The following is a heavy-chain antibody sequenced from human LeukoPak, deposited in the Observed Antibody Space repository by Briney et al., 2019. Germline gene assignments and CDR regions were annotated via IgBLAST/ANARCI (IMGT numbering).Heavy chain of an antibody. D-gene: IGHD3-10*01. Sequence: GGSLRLSCAASGFTFSSYSMNWVRQAPGKGLEWVSSISSSSSYIYYADSVKGRFTISRDNAKNTLYLQMNSLRAEDTAVYYCARDLGYGSGHYFDYWGQGTLVTVSS. CDR3: ARDLGYGSGHYFDY. J-gene: IGHJ4*02. CDR2: ISSSSSYI. CDR1: GFTFSSYS. V-gene: IGHV3-21*01.